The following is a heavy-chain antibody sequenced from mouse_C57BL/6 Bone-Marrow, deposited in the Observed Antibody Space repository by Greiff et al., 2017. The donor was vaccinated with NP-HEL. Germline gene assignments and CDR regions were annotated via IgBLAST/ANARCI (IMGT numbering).Heavy chain of an antibody. CDR1: GFTFSDFY. V-gene: IGHV7-1*01. J-gene: IGHJ2*01. D-gene: IGHD1-1*01. CDR2: SRNKANDYTT. Sequence: EVMLVESGGGLVQSGRSLRLSCATSGFTFSDFYMEWVRQAPGKGLEWIAASRNKANDYTTEYSASVKGRFIVSRDTSQSILYLQMNALRAEDTAIYYCARGLITTGSYYFDYWGQGTTLTVSS. CDR3: ARGLITTGSYYFDY.